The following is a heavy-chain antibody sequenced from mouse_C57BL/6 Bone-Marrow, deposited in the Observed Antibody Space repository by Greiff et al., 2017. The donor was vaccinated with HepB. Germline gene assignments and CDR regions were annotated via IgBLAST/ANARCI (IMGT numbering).Heavy chain of an antibody. CDR2: INPNNGGT. CDR1: GYTFTDYY. CDR3: ARLFDGYYRFDY. Sequence: VQLQQSGPELVKPGASVKISCKASGYTFTDYYMNWVKQSHGKSLEWIGDINPNNGGTSYNQKFKGKATLTVDKSSSTAYMELRSLTSEDSAVYYCARLFDGYYRFDYGGQGTTLTVSS. J-gene: IGHJ2*01. D-gene: IGHD2-3*01. V-gene: IGHV1-26*01.